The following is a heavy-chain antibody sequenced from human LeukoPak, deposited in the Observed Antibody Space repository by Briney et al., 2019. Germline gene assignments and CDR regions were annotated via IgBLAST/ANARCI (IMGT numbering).Heavy chain of an antibody. J-gene: IGHJ2*01. Sequence: ASVKVSCKASGYTFTGYYMHWVRQAPGQGLEWMGWINPNSGGTNYAQKFQGWVTMTRDTSISTAYMELSRLRSDDTAVYYWAREPNWGAWYFDLWGRGTLVTVSS. CDR1: GYTFTGYY. CDR3: AREPNWGAWYFDL. CDR2: INPNSGGT. D-gene: IGHD7-27*01. V-gene: IGHV1-2*04.